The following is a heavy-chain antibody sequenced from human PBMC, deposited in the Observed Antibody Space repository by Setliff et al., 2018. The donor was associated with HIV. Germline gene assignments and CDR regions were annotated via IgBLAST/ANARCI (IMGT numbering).Heavy chain of an antibody. Sequence: ASVKVSCKASGHNSYFCIHWVQQAPGGRLAWMGRIFLRNGETRYSEKFQGRLTITADTSIDTAYMDLSSLRSEDTAVYYCTTTYVRDDYNFDFWGQGSLVTAPQ. J-gene: IGHJ4*02. CDR1: GHNSYFC. D-gene: IGHD4-4*01. CDR2: IFLRNGET. CDR3: TTTYVRDDYNFDF. V-gene: IGHV1-69-2*01.